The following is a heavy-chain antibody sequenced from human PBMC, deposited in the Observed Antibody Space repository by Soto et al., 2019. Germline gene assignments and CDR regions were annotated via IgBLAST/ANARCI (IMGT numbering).Heavy chain of an antibody. CDR3: AREISGATGDY. V-gene: IGHV1-18*01. CDR2: VTTSNGNG. J-gene: IGHJ4*01. CDR1: GYTFINQD. D-gene: IGHD1-1*01. Sequence: EASVKVSCKASGYTFINQDIFWLRRAPGQGLEWMGRVTTSNGNGDYAQKFRDRLTLTRDTSARTAYLELRSLRYDVSAVYYCAREISGATGDYWGHGTLVTVSS.